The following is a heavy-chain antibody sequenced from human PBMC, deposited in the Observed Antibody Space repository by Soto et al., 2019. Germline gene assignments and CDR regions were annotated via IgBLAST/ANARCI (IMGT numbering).Heavy chain of an antibody. J-gene: IGHJ6*02. CDR3: ARHYYYGSGSYARYYYYYRMDV. Sequence: PRESLKISCKGSGYSFTSYWIGWVRQMPGKGLEWMGIIYPGDSDTRYSPSFQGQVTISADKSISTAYLQWSSLKASDTAMYYCARHYYYGSGSYARYYYYYRMDVWGQGTTVTVSS. CDR1: GYSFTSYW. CDR2: IYPGDSDT. V-gene: IGHV5-51*01. D-gene: IGHD3-10*01.